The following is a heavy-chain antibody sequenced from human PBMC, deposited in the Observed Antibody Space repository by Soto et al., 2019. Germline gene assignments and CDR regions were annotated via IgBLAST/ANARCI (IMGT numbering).Heavy chain of an antibody. CDR2: IYHSGST. V-gene: IGHV4-4*02. CDR1: SGSISSSNW. J-gene: IGHJ6*03. Sequence: PSETLSLTCAVSSGSISSSNWWSWVRQPPGKGLEWIGEIYHSGSTNYNPSLKSRVTISVDKSKNQFSLKLSSVTAADTAVYYCARVSSGSYYHYYYYYYYMDVWGKGTTVTVSS. CDR3: ARVSSGSYYHYYYYYYYMDV. D-gene: IGHD3-10*01.